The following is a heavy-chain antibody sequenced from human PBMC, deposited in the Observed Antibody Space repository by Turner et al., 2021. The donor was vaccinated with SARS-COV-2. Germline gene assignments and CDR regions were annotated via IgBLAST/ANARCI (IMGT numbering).Heavy chain of an antibody. CDR3: ARDLMEVGGMDV. CDR2: IYSGGST. D-gene: IGHD3-3*01. CDR1: GFTVSSNY. Sequence: QLVESGGGVIQLGGSLRLSCAASGFTVSSNYMTWVRQAPGKGLEWVSVIYSGGSTYYADSVKGRFTISRDNSKNTLYLQMNSLRAEDTAVYYCARDLMEVGGMDVWGQGTTVTVSS. J-gene: IGHJ6*02. V-gene: IGHV3-53*01.